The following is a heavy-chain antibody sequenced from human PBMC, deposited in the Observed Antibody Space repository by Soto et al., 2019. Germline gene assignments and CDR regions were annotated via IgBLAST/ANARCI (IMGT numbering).Heavy chain of an antibody. V-gene: IGHV3-15*01. CDR2: IKSKTDGGTT. CDR1: GFTFSNAW. D-gene: IGHD3-22*01. CDR3: TTRGYYDSSGPDAFDI. Sequence: PGGSLRLSCAASGFTFSNAWMSWVRQAPGKGLEWVGRIKSKTDGGTTDYAAPVKGRFTISRDDSKNTLYLQMNSLKTEDTAVYYCTTRGYYDSSGPDAFDIWGQGTMVTVSS. J-gene: IGHJ3*02.